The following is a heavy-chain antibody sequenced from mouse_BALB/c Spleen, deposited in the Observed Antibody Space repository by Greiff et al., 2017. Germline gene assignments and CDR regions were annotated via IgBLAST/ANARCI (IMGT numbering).Heavy chain of an antibody. J-gene: IGHJ2*01. D-gene: IGHD3-3*01. CDR2: ISSGGGNT. V-gene: IGHV5-9*03. CDR3: ARRGPGFDY. Sequence: EVMLVESGGGLVKPGGSLKLSCAASGFTFSSYTMSWVRQTPEKRLEWVATISSGGGNTYYPASVKGRFTISRDNAKNNLYLQMSSLRSEDTALYYGARRGPGFDYWGQGTTLTVSA. CDR1: GFTFSSYT.